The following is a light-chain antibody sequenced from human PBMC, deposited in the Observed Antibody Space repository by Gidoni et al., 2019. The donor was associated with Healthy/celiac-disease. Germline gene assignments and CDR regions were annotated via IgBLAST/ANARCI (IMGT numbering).Light chain of an antibody. CDR3: QAWDSSTAVV. J-gene: IGLJ2*01. V-gene: IGLV3-1*01. CDR2: QDS. CDR1: KLGDKY. Sequence: SYELTQPPSVSVSPGPTASITCSGDKLGDKYACWYQQKPGQSPVLVIYQDSKRPSGIPERFSCSNSGNTATLPISGTQAMDEADYYCQAWDSSTAVVFGGGTKLTVL.